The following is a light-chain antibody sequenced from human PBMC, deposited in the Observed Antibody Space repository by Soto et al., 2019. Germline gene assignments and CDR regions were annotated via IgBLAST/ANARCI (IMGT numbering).Light chain of an antibody. CDR3: EQYDKSIT. Sequence: EIVLTQSPGTLSLSPGERATLSCRASQSVSSSYLAWYQQKPGQAPRLLIYGACSRATGIPNRFSGSGSGTDFTLTINSLEPEYFAVYYCEQYDKSITFGGGTKVEIK. V-gene: IGKV3-20*01. CDR2: GAC. J-gene: IGKJ4*01. CDR1: QSVSSSY.